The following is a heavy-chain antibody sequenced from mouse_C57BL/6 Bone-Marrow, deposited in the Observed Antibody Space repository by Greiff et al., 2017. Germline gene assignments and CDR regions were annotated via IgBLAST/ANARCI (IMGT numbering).Heavy chain of an antibody. D-gene: IGHD1-1*02. CDR2: IDPSDSYT. J-gene: IGHJ3*01. V-gene: IGHV1-69*01. CDR1: GYTFTSYW. CDR3: ARSVYGPFAY. Sequence: VQLQQPGAELVMPGASVKLSCKASGYTFTSYWMHWVKQRPGQGLEWIGEIDPSDSYTNYNQKFKGKSTLTVDKSYSTAYMQLSSLTSADSAVYYCARSVYGPFAYWGQGTLVTVSA.